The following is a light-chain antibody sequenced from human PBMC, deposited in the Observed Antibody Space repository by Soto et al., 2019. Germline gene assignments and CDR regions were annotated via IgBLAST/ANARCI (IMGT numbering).Light chain of an antibody. V-gene: IGKV1-9*01. Sequence: DIQLTQSPSFLSASVGDRVTITCRASQGISSYLAWYQQKPGKAPKLLIYAASTLQSGVPSRFSGSGSGTEFTLTISSLPPEDFATYSCQPLTRFGGGTKV. CDR2: AAS. CDR3: QPLTR. J-gene: IGKJ4*01. CDR1: QGISSY.